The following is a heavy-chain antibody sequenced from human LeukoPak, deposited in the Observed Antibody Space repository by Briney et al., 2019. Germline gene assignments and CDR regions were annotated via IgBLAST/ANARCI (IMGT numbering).Heavy chain of an antibody. CDR3: AKDRRYYGSGSYYNGYYYYGMDV. CDR1: GFTFSSYA. D-gene: IGHD3-10*01. Sequence: GGSLRLSCAASGFTFSSYAMSWVRQAPGKGLEWVSAISGSGGSTYYADSVKGRFTISRDNSKNTLYLQMNSLRAEDTAVYYCAKDRRYYGSGSYYNGYYYYGMDVWGQGTTATVSS. V-gene: IGHV3-23*01. CDR2: ISGSGGST. J-gene: IGHJ6*02.